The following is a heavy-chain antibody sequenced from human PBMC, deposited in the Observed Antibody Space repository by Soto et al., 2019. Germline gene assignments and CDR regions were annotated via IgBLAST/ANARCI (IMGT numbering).Heavy chain of an antibody. CDR2: IYTSGST. CDR3: ARGIGYCSSTSCYAAFDI. V-gene: IGHV4-4*07. Sequence: SETLSLTCTVYGGSISSYYWSWIRQPAGKGLEWIGRIYTSGSTNYNPSLKTRVTMSVDTSNNQFSLKLSYLTAADTAVYYCARGIGYCSSTSCYAAFDIWGQGTMVTVSS. CDR1: GGSISSYY. J-gene: IGHJ3*02. D-gene: IGHD2-2*01.